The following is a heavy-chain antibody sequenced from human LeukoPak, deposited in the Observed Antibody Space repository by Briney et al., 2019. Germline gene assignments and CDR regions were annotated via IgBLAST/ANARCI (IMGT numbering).Heavy chain of an antibody. J-gene: IGHJ5*02. V-gene: IGHV1-18*01. CDR1: GGTFSSYA. CDR2: ISAYNGNT. D-gene: IGHD4-23*01. Sequence: ASVKVSCKASGGTFSSYAISWVRQAPGQGLEWMGWISAYNGNTNYAQKLQGRVTMTTDTSTSTAYMELRSLRSDDTAVYYCARGGDGGNSGAFDPWGQGTLVTVSS. CDR3: ARGGDGGNSGAFDP.